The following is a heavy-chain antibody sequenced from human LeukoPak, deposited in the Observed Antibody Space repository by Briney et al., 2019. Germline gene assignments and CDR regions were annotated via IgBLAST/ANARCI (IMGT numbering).Heavy chain of an antibody. CDR3: ASSAGTDRYCSSTSCSYYYYGMDV. CDR1: GGTFSSYA. D-gene: IGHD2-2*01. V-gene: IGHV1-69*04. CDR2: IIPIFGIA. Sequence: GASVKVSCKASGGTFSSYAISWVRQAPEQGLEWMGRIIPIFGIANYAQKFQGRVTITADKSTSTAYMELSSLRSEDTAVYYCASSAGTDRYCSSTSCSYYYYGMDVWGQGTTVTVSS. J-gene: IGHJ6*02.